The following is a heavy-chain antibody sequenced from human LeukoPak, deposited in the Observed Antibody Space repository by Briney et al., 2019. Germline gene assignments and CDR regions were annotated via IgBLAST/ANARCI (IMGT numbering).Heavy chain of an antibody. CDR1: GYTFTAYY. Sequence: ASVKVSCKASGYTFTAYYMHWVRQAPGQGLEWMGIINPSGGSTSYAQKFQGRVTMTRDMSTSTVYMELSSLGSEDTAVYYCARDLMVGAKYYYMDVWGKGTTVTVSS. V-gene: IGHV1-46*01. D-gene: IGHD1-26*01. CDR3: ARDLMVGAKYYYMDV. CDR2: INPSGGST. J-gene: IGHJ6*03.